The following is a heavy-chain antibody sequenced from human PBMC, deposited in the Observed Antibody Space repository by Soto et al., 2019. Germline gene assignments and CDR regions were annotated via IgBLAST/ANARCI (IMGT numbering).Heavy chain of an antibody. CDR2: IWYDGSNK. CDR3: ARDGITGTTFQNSYYYYMDV. J-gene: IGHJ6*03. D-gene: IGHD1-7*01. V-gene: IGHV3-33*01. CDR1: GFTFSSYG. Sequence: QVQLVESGGGVVQPGRSLRLSCAASGFTFSSYGMHWVRQAPGKGLEWVAVIWYDGSNKYYADSVKGRFTISRDNSKNTLYLQMNSLRAEDTAVYYCARDGITGTTFQNSYYYYMDVWGKGTTVTVSS.